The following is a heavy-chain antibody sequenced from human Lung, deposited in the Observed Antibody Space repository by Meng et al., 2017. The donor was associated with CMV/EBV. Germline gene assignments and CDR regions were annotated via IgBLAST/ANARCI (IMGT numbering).Heavy chain of an antibody. V-gene: IGHV6-1*01. Sequence: SQXXXLTXAISGDRVSSNSAACTWIRQSPSRGLEWLGRTYYRSKWYNDYAVSVKSRITINPDTSKNQFSLQLNSVTPEDTAVYYCARFGTVGAGSGVYFDYXGQGXLVTVSS. J-gene: IGHJ4*02. CDR1: GDRVSSNSAA. CDR3: ARFGTVGAGSGVYFDY. D-gene: IGHD3-10*01. CDR2: TYYRSKWYN.